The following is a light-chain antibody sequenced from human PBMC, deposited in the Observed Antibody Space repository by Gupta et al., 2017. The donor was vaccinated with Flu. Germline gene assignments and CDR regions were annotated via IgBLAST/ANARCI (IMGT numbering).Light chain of an antibody. CDR2: KAS. CDR1: QSISSW. CDR3: QQDNSYFFT. Sequence: DIQMTQSPSTLSASVGDRVTITCRASQSISSWLAWYQQKPGKAPRLLIYKASTLESGVPSRFSGSGSGTEFTLTISSLQPDDSATYYCQQDNSYFFTFGRGTKVEIK. V-gene: IGKV1-5*03. J-gene: IGKJ4*01.